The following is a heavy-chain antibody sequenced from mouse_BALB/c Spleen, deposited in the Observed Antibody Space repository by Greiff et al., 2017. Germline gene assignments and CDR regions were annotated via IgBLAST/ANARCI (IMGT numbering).Heavy chain of an antibody. D-gene: IGHD1-1*01. CDR2: ISSGSSTI. V-gene: IGHV5-17*02. Sequence: EVHLVESGGGLVQPGGSRKLSCAASGFTFSSFGMHWVRQAPEKGLEWVAYISSGSSTIYYADTVKGRFTISRDNPKNTLFLQMTSLRSEDTAMYYCAVATRYFDVWGAGTTVTVSS. CDR1: GFTFSSFG. CDR3: AVATRYFDV. J-gene: IGHJ1*01.